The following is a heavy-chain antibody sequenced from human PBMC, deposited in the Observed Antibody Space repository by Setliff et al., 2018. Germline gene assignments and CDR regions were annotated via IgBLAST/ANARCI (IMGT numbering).Heavy chain of an antibody. D-gene: IGHD6-13*01. CDR2: ISSTITST. CDR1: GFTFSSSA. CDR3: ARDCRVGWVFTYGMDV. J-gene: IGHJ6*02. Sequence: PGGSLRLSCAASGFTFSSSAMAWVRQAPGKGLEWVSAISSTITSTYYADSVKGRFTISRDNSKNTLFLQMNSLRPEDTAVYYCARDCRVGWVFTYGMDVWGQGTTVTVSS. V-gene: IGHV3-23*01.